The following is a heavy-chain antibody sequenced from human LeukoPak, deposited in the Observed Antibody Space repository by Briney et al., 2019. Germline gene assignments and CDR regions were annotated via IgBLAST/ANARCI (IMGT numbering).Heavy chain of an antibody. J-gene: IGHJ6*03. V-gene: IGHV3-23*01. D-gene: IGHD3-3*01. Sequence: GGSLRLSCAASGFSFSSSAMSWVRQAPGKGLHWVSTINNGGDSTYYADSVKGRFTISKDNSKNTLYLQMNSLRDEDTAVYYCAKGFARFGMDVWSKGTTVTVSS. CDR3: AKGFARFGMDV. CDR2: INNGGDST. CDR1: GFSFSSSA.